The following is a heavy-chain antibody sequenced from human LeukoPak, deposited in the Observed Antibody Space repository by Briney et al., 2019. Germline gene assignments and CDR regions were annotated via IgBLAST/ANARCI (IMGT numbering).Heavy chain of an antibody. V-gene: IGHV1-2*06. D-gene: IGHD6-6*01. CDR3: ARNGLIMAARTNWFDP. CDR1: GYTFTGYY. CDR2: INPNSGGT. Sequence: ASVKVSCKASGYTFTGYYMHWVRQAPGQGLEWMGRINPNSGGTNYARKFQGRVTITRATSISTAYMELSRLRSDDTAVYYCARNGLIMAARTNWFDPWGQGTLVTVSS. J-gene: IGHJ5*02.